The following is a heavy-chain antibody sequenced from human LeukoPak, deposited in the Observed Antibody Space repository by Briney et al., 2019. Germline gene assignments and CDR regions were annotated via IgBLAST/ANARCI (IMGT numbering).Heavy chain of an antibody. CDR1: GFTFSSYA. Sequence: GGSLRLSCAASGFTFSSYAMSWVRQAPGKGLEWVANILQDGTEKNYVDSVRGRLTISRDNAKNSLYLQMNSLRAEDTAVYYCARGSTSWDSWGQGTLVTVSS. CDR2: ILQDGTEK. J-gene: IGHJ4*02. CDR3: ARGSTSWDS. D-gene: IGHD2-2*01. V-gene: IGHV3-7*01.